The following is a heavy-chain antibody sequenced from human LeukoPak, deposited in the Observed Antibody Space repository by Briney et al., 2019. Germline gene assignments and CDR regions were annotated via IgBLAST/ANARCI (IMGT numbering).Heavy chain of an antibody. CDR1: GFTFSSYA. D-gene: IGHD6-6*01. CDR3: ARAGSSSSRDY. Sequence: GGSLRLSCAASGFTFSSYAMHWVRQAPGKGLEYVSAISSNGGSTYYANSVKGRFTISRDNSKNTLYLQMGSLRAEDMAVYYCARAGSSSSRDYWGQGTLVTVSS. J-gene: IGHJ4*02. CDR2: ISSNGGST. V-gene: IGHV3-64*01.